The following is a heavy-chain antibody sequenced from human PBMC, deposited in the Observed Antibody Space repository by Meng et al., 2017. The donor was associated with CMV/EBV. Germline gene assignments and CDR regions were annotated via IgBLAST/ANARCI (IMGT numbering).Heavy chain of an antibody. V-gene: IGHV1-2*02. Sequence: QGQVVQSGGDVKKPGASGKVFCKASGYTFTGYSMHWVRQAPGQGLEWMGWTNPNSGGTNYAQKCQGRVTMTSDTSISTAYMELSRLRSDDTAVYYCARDRVAVAGNHWFDPWGQGTLVTVSS. CDR3: ARDRVAVAGNHWFDP. D-gene: IGHD6-19*01. CDR2: TNPNSGGT. CDR1: GYTFTGYS. J-gene: IGHJ5*02.